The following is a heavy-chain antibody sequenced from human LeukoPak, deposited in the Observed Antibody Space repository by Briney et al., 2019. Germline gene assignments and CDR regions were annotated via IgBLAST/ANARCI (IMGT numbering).Heavy chain of an antibody. CDR1: GSFISSGYY. CDR2: IYHSGST. V-gene: IGHV4-38-2*01. D-gene: IGHD1-26*01. CDR3: ARHGSGTYFDP. Sequence: SETLSLTCAVSGSFISSGYYWGWIRQPPGKGLEWIGSIYHSGSTYYNPSLKSRVTISVDTSKNQFSLKVSSVTAADTAVYYCARHGSGTYFDPWGQGTLVTVSS. J-gene: IGHJ5*02.